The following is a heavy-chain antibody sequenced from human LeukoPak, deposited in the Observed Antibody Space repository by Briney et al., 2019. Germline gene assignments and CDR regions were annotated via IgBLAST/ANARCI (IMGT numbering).Heavy chain of an antibody. J-gene: IGHJ4*02. Sequence: PSETLSLTCTVSGGSISSSSYYWGWIRQPPGKGLEWIGSIYYSGSTYYNPSLKSRVTISVDTSKNQFSLKLSSVTAADTAVYYCARSQPYSSGWYPQGYWGQGTLATVSS. CDR1: GGSISSSSYY. V-gene: IGHV4-39*07. CDR2: IYYSGST. CDR3: ARSQPYSSGWYPQGY. D-gene: IGHD6-19*01.